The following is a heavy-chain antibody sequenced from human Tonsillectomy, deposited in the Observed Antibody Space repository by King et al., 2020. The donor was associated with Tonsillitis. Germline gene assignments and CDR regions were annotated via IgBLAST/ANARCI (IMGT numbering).Heavy chain of an antibody. J-gene: IGHJ4*02. CDR1: GFTFSTYG. Sequence: VQLVVSGGGVVQSGGSLRLSCAASGFTFSTYGMHWVRQAPGKGLEWVAFIRYDGSHQDDGDSVRGRFIISRDNSKNTVDLQMNSLGAEGTAVYYCAKVGYSWYGGDYGGQGTLVTVSS. D-gene: IGHD2-21*01. CDR3: AKVGYSWYGGDY. CDR2: IRYDGSHQ. V-gene: IGHV3-30*02.